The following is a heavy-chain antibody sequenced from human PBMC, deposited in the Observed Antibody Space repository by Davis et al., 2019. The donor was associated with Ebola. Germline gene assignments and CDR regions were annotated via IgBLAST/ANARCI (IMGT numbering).Heavy chain of an antibody. CDR2: INHSGST. CDR1: GGSFSGYY. CDR3: ARFRMDY. J-gene: IGHJ4*02. V-gene: IGHV4-34*01. Sequence: MPSETLSLTCAVYGGSFSGYYWSWIRQPPGKGLEWIGEINHSGSTNYNPSLKSRVTISVDTSKNQFSLKLSSVTAADTAVYYCARFRMDYWGQGTLVTVSS.